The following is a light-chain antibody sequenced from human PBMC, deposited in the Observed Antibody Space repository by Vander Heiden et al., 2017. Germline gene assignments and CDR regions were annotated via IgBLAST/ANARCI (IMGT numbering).Light chain of an antibody. Sequence: AIQITQSPSSLSASVGDRVTITCRASQGIRDDLGWYQQKPGKAPKLLIYAASSLQSGVPSRFSGSGFGTDFTLTISSLQPEDFATYYCLQDYSFPYTFGQGTKLEMK. CDR1: QGIRDD. CDR3: LQDYSFPYT. V-gene: IGKV1-6*01. CDR2: AAS. J-gene: IGKJ2*01.